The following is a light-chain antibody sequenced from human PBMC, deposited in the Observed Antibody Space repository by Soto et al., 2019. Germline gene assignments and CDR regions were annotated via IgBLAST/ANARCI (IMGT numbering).Light chain of an antibody. CDR3: QQYESFPLT. CDR1: QSISNW. Sequence: DIQMTQSPSTLSASVGDRVTITCRASQSISNWLAWYQQKPGKAPKLLIYKASSLETGVPSRFSGSGSGTDFTLTISSLQPDDFAAYYCQQYESFPLTFGGGTKVDIK. CDR2: KAS. J-gene: IGKJ4*01. V-gene: IGKV1-5*03.